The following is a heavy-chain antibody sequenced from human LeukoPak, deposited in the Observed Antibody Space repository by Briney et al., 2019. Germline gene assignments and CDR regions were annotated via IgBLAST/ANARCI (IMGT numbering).Heavy chain of an antibody. D-gene: IGHD2-2*01. Sequence: GGSLRLSCAASGFTFSSYSMNWVRQAPGKGLEWVSYISSSSSTIYYADSVKGRFTISRDNAKNSLYLQMNSLRAEDTAVYYCAREVTSCHLSSCYYYYYMDVWGKGTTVTVSS. CDR1: GFTFSSYS. J-gene: IGHJ6*03. CDR3: AREVTSCHLSSCYYYYYMDV. CDR2: ISSSSSTI. V-gene: IGHV3-48*04.